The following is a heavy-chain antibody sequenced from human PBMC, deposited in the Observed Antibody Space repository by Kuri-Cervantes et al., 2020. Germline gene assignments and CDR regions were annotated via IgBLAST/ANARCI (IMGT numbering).Heavy chain of an antibody. Sequence: ASVKVSCKASGYTFTGYYMHWVRQAPGQGLEWMGWINPNSGGTNYAQKFQGRVTMTRDTSISTAYMELSRLRSDDTAVYYRARDRLRTMSGPGYWGQGTLVTVSS. D-gene: IGHD3-22*01. CDR1: GYTFTGYY. V-gene: IGHV1-2*02. J-gene: IGHJ4*02. CDR3: ARDRLRTMSGPGY. CDR2: INPNSGGT.